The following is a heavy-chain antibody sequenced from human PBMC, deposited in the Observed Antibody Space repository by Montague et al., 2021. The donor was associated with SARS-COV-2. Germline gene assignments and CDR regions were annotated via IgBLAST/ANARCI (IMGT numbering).Heavy chain of an antibody. CDR2: IYYSGST. Sequence: SETLSLTCTVSGGSMRDYYWSWIRQPPGEGLEWIGYIYYSGSTDYNPSLNSRVTLSLDTSKNQFSLNLRSVTPADTAVYYCARLLRSCSNGVCRTYYYYAMDVWGQGTTVTVSS. D-gene: IGHD2-8*01. CDR1: GGSMRDYY. J-gene: IGHJ6*02. CDR3: ARLLRSCSNGVCRTYYYYAMDV. V-gene: IGHV4-59*01.